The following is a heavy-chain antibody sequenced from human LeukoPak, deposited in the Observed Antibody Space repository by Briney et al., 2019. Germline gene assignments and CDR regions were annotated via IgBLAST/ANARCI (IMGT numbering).Heavy chain of an antibody. J-gene: IGHJ3*02. CDR1: GFTFTDYY. D-gene: IGHD3-22*01. CDR3: ARDTIIVTPTRGNAFDI. Sequence: GGSLRLSCAASGFTFTDYYMGWVRQAPGKGLEWVSYISSSGRKIYYEDSMKGGTTSSRENAKNSLDLKMNRLKVEDTAMYYCARDTIIVTPTRGNAFDIWGQGTMVTVSS. CDR2: ISSSGRKI. V-gene: IGHV3-11*04.